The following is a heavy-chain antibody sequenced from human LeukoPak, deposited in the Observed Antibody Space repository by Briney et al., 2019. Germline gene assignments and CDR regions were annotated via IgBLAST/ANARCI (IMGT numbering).Heavy chain of an antibody. CDR1: GFTFSSYS. D-gene: IGHD1-1*01. Sequence: GGSLRLFCAASGFTFSSYSMNWVRQAPGKGLEWVSSISSSSSYIYYADSVKGRFTISRDNAKNSLYLQMNSLRAEDTAVYYCARGYNTQDAFDIWGQGTMVTVSS. CDR3: ARGYNTQDAFDI. V-gene: IGHV3-21*01. CDR2: ISSSSSYI. J-gene: IGHJ3*02.